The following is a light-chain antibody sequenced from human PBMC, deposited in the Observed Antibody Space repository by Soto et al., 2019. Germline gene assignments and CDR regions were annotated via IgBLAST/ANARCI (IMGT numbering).Light chain of an antibody. CDR3: YSAEDNNWV. J-gene: IGLJ3*02. CDR1: ILAKKY. V-gene: IGLV3-27*01. CDR2: KDS. Sequence: SYELTQPSSVSVSPGQTARITCSGHILAKKYARWFQQKAGQAPLLVIYKDSERPSTISERFSGSSSGTTVTLTISGARFEDEADYYCYSAEDNNWVFGGGTKLTVL.